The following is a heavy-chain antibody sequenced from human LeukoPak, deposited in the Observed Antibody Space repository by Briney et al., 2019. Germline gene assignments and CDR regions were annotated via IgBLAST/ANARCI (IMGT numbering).Heavy chain of an antibody. V-gene: IGHV4-59*08. Sequence: PSETLSLTCTVSGGSISSPYWTWIRQPPGKGLEWIGYIYCGGDTDYSPSLKSRATILLDRSKNQFSLRLTSVTAADTAVYYCARQLAGLAPPGFIDSWGQGTLVTVSS. CDR2: IYCGGDT. J-gene: IGHJ4*02. CDR3: ARQLAGLAPPGFIDS. D-gene: IGHD3-3*02. CDR1: GGSISSPY.